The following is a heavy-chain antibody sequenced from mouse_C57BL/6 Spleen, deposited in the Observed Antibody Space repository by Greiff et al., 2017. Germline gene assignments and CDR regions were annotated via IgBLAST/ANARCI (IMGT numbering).Heavy chain of an antibody. Sequence: VKLVESGPGLVAPSQSLSITCTVSGFSLTSYGVDWVRQSPGKGLEWLGVIWGVGSTNYNSALKSRLSISKDNSKSQVFLKMNSLQTDDTAMYYCASDRGGYAMDYWGQGTSVTVSS. J-gene: IGHJ4*01. V-gene: IGHV2-6*01. CDR2: IWGVGST. CDR3: ASDRGGYAMDY. CDR1: GFSLTSYG.